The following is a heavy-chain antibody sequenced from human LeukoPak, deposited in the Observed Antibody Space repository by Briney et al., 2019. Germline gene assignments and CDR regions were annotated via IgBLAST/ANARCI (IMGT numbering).Heavy chain of an antibody. Sequence: GRSLRLSCAASGFTFSNYALHWVRQAPGKGLEWVALIWYDGTNKYYADSVKGRFTISRDNSKNMVHLQMNSLTGEDTALYYCVRRGDASSGWGDHDFWGQGALVTVSS. D-gene: IGHD6-19*01. CDR3: VRRGDASSGWGDHDF. CDR1: GFTFSNYA. CDR2: IWYDGTNK. V-gene: IGHV3-33*08. J-gene: IGHJ4*02.